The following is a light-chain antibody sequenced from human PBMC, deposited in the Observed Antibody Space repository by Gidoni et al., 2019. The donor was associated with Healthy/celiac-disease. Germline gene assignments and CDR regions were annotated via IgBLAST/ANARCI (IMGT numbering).Light chain of an antibody. CDR3: QQYGSPPAT. J-gene: IGKJ1*01. Sequence: EIVLTQSPGTLSLSPGERATLSCRASQSVSSSYLAWYQQKPGQAPRLLIYGASSRATGIPDRFSGSGSGTDFTLTISRLEPEDFAVYYCQQYGSPPATFXQXTKVEIK. CDR1: QSVSSSY. V-gene: IGKV3-20*01. CDR2: GAS.